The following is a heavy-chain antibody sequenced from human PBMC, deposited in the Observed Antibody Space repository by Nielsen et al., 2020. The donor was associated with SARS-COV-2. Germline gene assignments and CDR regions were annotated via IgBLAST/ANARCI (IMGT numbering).Heavy chain of an antibody. J-gene: IGHJ6*03. V-gene: IGHV6-1*01. CDR3: ARARGAYGDYYYYYYTDV. Sequence: SQTLSLTCAISGDSVSSNSAAWNWIRQSPSRGLEWLGRTYYRSKWYNDYAVSVKSRITINPDTSKNQFSLHPNSVTPEDTAVYYCARARGAYGDYYYYYYTDVWGKGTTVTVSS. CDR1: GDSVSSNSAA. D-gene: IGHD4-17*01. CDR2: TYYRSKWYN.